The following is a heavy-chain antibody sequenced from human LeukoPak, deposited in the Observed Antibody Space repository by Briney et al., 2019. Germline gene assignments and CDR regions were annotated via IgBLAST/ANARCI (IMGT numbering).Heavy chain of an antibody. V-gene: IGHV4-39*01. CDR3: ARLRVRLRFLASPVGFGP. CDR2: IYYSGST. J-gene: IGHJ5*02. D-gene: IGHD3-3*01. CDR1: GGSISSSSYY. Sequence: SETLSLTCTVSGGSISSSSYYWGWIRQPPGKGLERIGSIYYSGSTYYNPSLKSRVTISVDTSKNQFSLKLSSVTAADTAVYYCARLRVRLRFLASPVGFGPWGQGTLVTVSS.